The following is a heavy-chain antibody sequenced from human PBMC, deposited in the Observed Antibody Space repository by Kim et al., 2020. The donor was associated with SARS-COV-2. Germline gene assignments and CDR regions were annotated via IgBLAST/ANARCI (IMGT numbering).Heavy chain of an antibody. CDR1: GFTFSSYA. V-gene: IGHV3-23*01. CDR2: ISGSGGST. D-gene: IGHD2-2*02. J-gene: IGHJ6*02. Sequence: GGSLRLSCAASGFTFSSYAMSWVRQAPGKGLEWVSAISGSGGSTYYADSVKGRFTISRDNSKNTLYLQMNSLRAEDTAVYYCAKGKYCSSTSCYNGMDVWGQGTTVTVSS. CDR3: AKGKYCSSTSCYNGMDV.